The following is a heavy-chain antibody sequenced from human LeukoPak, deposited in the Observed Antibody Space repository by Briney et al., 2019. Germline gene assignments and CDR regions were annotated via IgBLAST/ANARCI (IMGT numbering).Heavy chain of an antibody. CDR3: ARDGSGDAFDI. J-gene: IGHJ3*02. CDR1: GGTFSSYA. CDR2: IIPIFGTA. Sequence: SVKVSCKASGGTFSSYAISWVRQAPGQGLEWMRRIIPIFGTANYAQKFQGRVTITTDESTSTAYMELSSLRSEDTAVYYCARDGSGDAFDIWGQGTMVTVSS. V-gene: IGHV1-69*05.